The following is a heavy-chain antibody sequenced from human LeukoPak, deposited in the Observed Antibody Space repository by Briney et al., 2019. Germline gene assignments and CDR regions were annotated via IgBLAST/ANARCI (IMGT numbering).Heavy chain of an antibody. CDR2: FDPEDGET. CDR3: ATIMITFGGVIVMPWAFDI. D-gene: IGHD3-16*02. Sequence: ASVKVSCKVSGYTLTELSMHWVRQAPGKGLEWMGGFDPEDGETIYAQKFQGRVTMTEDTSTDTAYMELSSLRSEDTAVYYCATIMITFGGVIVMPWAFDIGGQGTMVTVSS. V-gene: IGHV1-24*01. CDR1: GYTLTELS. J-gene: IGHJ3*02.